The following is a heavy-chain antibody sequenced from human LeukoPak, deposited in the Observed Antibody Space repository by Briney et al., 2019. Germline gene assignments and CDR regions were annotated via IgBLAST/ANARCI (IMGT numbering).Heavy chain of an antibody. D-gene: IGHD2-2*01. CDR3: ARGRGALYCSSTSCSWGDYYYYYYMDV. CDR1: GFTFSSYW. CDR2: IYTSGST. V-gene: IGHV4-4*07. Sequence: PGGSLRLSCAASGFTFSSYWMSWIRQPAGKELEWIGRIYTSGSTNYNPSLKSRVTISVDTSKNQFSLKLSSVTAADTAVYYCARGRGALYCSSTSCSWGDYYYYYYMDVWGKGTTVTISS. J-gene: IGHJ6*03.